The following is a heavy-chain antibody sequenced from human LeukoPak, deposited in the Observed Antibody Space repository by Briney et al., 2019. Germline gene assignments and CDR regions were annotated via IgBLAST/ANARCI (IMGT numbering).Heavy chain of an antibody. CDR1: GYTFTGYY. CDR3: ARELGEDIVVVPPYYYYGMDV. J-gene: IGHJ6*02. CDR2: INPNSGGT. Sequence: ASVKVSCKASGYTFTGYYMHWVRQAPGQGLEWMGWINPNSGGTNYAQKFQGRVTMTRDTSISTAYMELSRLRSDDTAVYYCARELGEDIVVVPPYYYYGMDVWGQGTTATVSS. V-gene: IGHV1-2*02. D-gene: IGHD2-2*01.